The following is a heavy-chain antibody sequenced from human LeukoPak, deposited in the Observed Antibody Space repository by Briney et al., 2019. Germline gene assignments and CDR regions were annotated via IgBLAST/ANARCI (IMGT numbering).Heavy chain of an antibody. V-gene: IGHV1-69*04. D-gene: IGHD2-21*02. CDR2: IIPILGIA. J-gene: IGHJ4*02. Sequence: SVKVSCKASGGTFSSYAISWVRQAPGQGLEWMGRIIPILGIANYAQKFQGRVTITADKSTSTAYMELSSLRSEDTTVYYCARVPFNCGGDCYYFDYWGQGTLVTVSS. CDR1: GGTFSSYA. CDR3: ARVPFNCGGDCYYFDY.